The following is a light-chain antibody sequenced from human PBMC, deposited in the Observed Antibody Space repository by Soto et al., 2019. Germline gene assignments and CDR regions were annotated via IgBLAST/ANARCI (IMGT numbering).Light chain of an antibody. J-gene: IGKJ1*01. V-gene: IGKV3-20*01. CDR1: QSVCNRC. CDR3: QHYGTTPWT. CDR2: GAS. Sequence: ETVLTQSPGTLSLSPGERVTLSCRASQSVCNRCLAWYQQKPGQSPRLLIYGASTRATGIPDRFSGSGSGTDFILTISRLEPEDFAVYYCQHYGTTPWTFGQGTKVGIK.